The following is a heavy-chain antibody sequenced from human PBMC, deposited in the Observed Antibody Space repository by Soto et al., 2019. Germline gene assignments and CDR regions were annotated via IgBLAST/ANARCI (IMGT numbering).Heavy chain of an antibody. CDR2: ISGSGSTI. CDR3: ASDPYYYASGY. D-gene: IGHD3-10*01. CDR1: GFSFSDHY. V-gene: IGHV3-11*01. J-gene: IGHJ4*02. Sequence: GGSLRLSCAASGFSFSDHYMTWIRQPPEKGLEWVSYISGSGSTIHYADSVKGRFTVSRDNARNSLYLQMNSLRAEDTAFYYCASDPYYYASGYWGQGTLVTVSS.